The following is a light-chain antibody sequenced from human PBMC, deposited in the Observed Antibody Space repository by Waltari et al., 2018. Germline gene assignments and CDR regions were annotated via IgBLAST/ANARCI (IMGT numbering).Light chain of an antibody. CDR2: DAS. CDR1: QDISSA. CDR3: QQFNSFPLT. Sequence: AIQLTQSPSSLSASVGDKVTITCRASQDISSALAWYQLRPGKAPKFLIYDASILESGVPSRFRGSGSGTDFTLTISSLQPDDFGTYFCQQFNSFPLTFGGGTKVEIK. V-gene: IGKV1-13*02. J-gene: IGKJ4*01.